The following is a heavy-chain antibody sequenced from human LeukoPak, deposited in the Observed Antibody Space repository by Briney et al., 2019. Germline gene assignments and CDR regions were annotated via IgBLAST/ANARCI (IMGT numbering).Heavy chain of an antibody. J-gene: IGHJ4*02. Sequence: PGGSLRLSCAASGFTFSSYAMHWVRQAPGKGLEYVSAISSNGGSTYYANSVKGRFTISRDNSKNTLYLQMGNLRAEDMAVYYCAAGVGATGDFDYWGQGTLVTVSS. V-gene: IGHV3-64*01. D-gene: IGHD1-26*01. CDR3: AAGVGATGDFDY. CDR1: GFTFSSYA. CDR2: ISSNGGST.